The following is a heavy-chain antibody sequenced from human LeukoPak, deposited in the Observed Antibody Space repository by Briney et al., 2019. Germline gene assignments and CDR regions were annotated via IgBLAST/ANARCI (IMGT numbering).Heavy chain of an antibody. V-gene: IGHV3-30-3*01. D-gene: IGHD3-10*01. CDR3: ARDRGGVLWFGELSLRNWFDP. Sequence: GGSLRLSCAASGFTFGSYAMHWVRQAPGKGLEWVAVISYDGSNKYYADSVKGRFTISRDNSKNTLYLQMNSLRAEDTAVYYCARDRGGVLWFGELSLRNWFDPWGQGTLVTVSS. J-gene: IGHJ5*02. CDR1: GFTFGSYA. CDR2: ISYDGSNK.